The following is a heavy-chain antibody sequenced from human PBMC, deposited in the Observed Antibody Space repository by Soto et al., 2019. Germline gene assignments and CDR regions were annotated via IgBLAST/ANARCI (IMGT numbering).Heavy chain of an antibody. Sequence: PGGSLRLSCAASGFTFSSYSMNWVRQAPGKGLEWVSSISSSSSYIYYADSVKGRFTISRDNAKNSLYLQMNSLRAEDTAVYYCARGPLNHTLVVTPRGWAFDIWGQGTMVTVSS. D-gene: IGHD2-21*02. J-gene: IGHJ3*02. V-gene: IGHV3-21*01. CDR2: ISSSSSYI. CDR1: GFTFSSYS. CDR3: ARGPLNHTLVVTPRGWAFDI.